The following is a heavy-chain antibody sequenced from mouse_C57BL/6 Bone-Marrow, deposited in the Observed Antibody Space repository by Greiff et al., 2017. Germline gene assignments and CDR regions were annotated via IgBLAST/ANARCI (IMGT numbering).Heavy chain of an antibody. CDR1: GYTFTSYG. V-gene: IGHV1-81*01. CDR3: ARDYYGNYERFAY. D-gene: IGHD2-1*01. J-gene: IGHJ3*01. CDR2: IYPRSGNT. Sequence: VQLQESGAELARPGASVKLSCKASGYTFTSYGISWVKQRTGQGLEWIGEIYPRSGNTYYNEKFKGKATLTADKSSSTAYMELRSLTSEESAVYFCARDYYGNYERFAYWGQGTLVTVSA.